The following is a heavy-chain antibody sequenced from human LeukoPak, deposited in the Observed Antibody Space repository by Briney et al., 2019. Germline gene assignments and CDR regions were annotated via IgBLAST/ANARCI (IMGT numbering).Heavy chain of an antibody. J-gene: IGHJ1*01. V-gene: IGHV3-15*01. CDR2: IKSKTDGGTT. CDR1: GFTFSNAW. D-gene: IGHD1-26*01. Sequence: GGSLRLSCAASGFTFSNAWMSWVRQAPGKGLEWVGRIKSKTDGGTTDYAAPVKGRFTISRDDSKNTLYLQMNSLKTEDTAVYYCTTVGSYYDTEYFQHWGQGTLVTVSS. CDR3: TTVGSYYDTEYFQH.